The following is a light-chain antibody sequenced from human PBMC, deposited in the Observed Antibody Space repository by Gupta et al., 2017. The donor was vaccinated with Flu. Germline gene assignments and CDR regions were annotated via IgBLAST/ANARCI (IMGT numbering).Light chain of an antibody. CDR1: QSVGYF. J-gene: IGKJ2*01. V-gene: IGKV3-11*01. Sequence: ETVLTQSPATLSLSPGERATLSCRASQSVGYFLAWYQQKPGQPPRLLIYDSFNRATGIPARFGGSGSGTDFTLTISSLEPEDFAVYYCQQRDNWPYTFGQGTKLETK. CDR2: DSF. CDR3: QQRDNWPYT.